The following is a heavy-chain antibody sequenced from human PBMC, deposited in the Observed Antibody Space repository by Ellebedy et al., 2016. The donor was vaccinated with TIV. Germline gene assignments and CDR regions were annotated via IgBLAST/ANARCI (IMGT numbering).Heavy chain of an antibody. Sequence: GESLKISXAASGFTFSSYSMNWVRQAPGKGLEWVSSISSSSSYIYSDSVKGRFTISRDNAKNSLYLQMNSLRAEDTAVYYCARSGSYREFDYWGQGTLVTVSS. CDR2: ISSSSSYI. CDR3: ARSGSYREFDY. J-gene: IGHJ4*02. CDR1: GFTFSSYS. V-gene: IGHV3-21*01. D-gene: IGHD1-26*01.